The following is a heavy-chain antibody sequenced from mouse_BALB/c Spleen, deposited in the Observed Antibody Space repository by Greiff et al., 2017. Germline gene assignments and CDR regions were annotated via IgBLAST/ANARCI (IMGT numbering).Heavy chain of an antibody. CDR1: GFTFSSYA. CDR3: ARGYGSRDYFDY. J-gene: IGHJ2*01. V-gene: IGHV5-6-5*01. Sequence: EVKLMESGGGLVKPGGSLKLSCAASGFTFSSYAMSWVRQTPEKRLEWVASISSGGSTYYPDSVKGRFTISRDNARNILYLQMSSLRSEDTAMYYCARGYGSRDYFDYWGQGTTLTVSS. CDR2: ISSGGST. D-gene: IGHD1-1*01.